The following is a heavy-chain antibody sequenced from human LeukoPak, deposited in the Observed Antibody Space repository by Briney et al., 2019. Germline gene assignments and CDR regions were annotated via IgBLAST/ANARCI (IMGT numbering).Heavy chain of an antibody. Sequence: GGSLRLSCAASGFTFSSYGMHWVRQAPGKGLEWVAVISYDRSDKYYADSVKGRFTISRDNSKNTLYLQMNSLRAEDTAVYYCAKDTYYYDTGGPVDPWGQGTLVTVSS. CDR1: GFTFSSYG. CDR3: AKDTYYYDTGGPVDP. CDR2: ISYDRSDK. V-gene: IGHV3-30*18. D-gene: IGHD3-22*01. J-gene: IGHJ5*02.